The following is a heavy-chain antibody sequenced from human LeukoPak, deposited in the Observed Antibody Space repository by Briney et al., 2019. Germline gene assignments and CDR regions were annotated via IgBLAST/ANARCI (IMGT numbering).Heavy chain of an antibody. J-gene: IGHJ3*02. CDR3: ARGIQDDILTGYYNSAFDI. V-gene: IGHV4-34*01. Sequence: SETLSLTCAVYGGSFSGYYWSWIRQPPGKGLEWIGEINHSGSTNYNPSLKSRVTISVDTSKNQFSLKLSSVTAADTAVYYCARGIQDDILTGYYNSAFDIWGQGTMVTVSS. CDR1: GGSFSGYY. CDR2: INHSGST. D-gene: IGHD3-9*01.